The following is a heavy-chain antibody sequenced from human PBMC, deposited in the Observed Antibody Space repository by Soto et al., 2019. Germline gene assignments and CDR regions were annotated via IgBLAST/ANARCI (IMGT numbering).Heavy chain of an antibody. J-gene: IGHJ4*02. CDR3: AHSMITFGGVIVHFDY. CDR1: GFSLSTSGVG. CDR2: IYWDDDK. Sequence: QITLKESGPTLVKPTQTLTLTCTFSGFSLSTSGVGVGWIRQPPGKALEWLELIYWDDDKRYSPSLKSRLTITKDTSKTQVVLTMTNMDPVDTATYYCAHSMITFGGVIVHFDYWGQGTLVTVSS. V-gene: IGHV2-5*02. D-gene: IGHD3-16*02.